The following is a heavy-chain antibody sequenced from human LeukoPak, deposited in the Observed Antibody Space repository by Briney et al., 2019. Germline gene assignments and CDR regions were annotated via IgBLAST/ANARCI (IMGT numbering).Heavy chain of an antibody. CDR3: ARQSYYYYMDV. CDR1: GGSISSYY. Sequence: SETLSLTCTVSGGSISSYYWSWTRQPPGKGLEWIGYIYTSGSTNYNPPLKSRVTISVDTSKNQFSLKLSSVTAADTAVYYCARQSYYYYMDVWGKGTTVTVSS. V-gene: IGHV4-4*09. D-gene: IGHD3-10*01. CDR2: IYTSGST. J-gene: IGHJ6*03.